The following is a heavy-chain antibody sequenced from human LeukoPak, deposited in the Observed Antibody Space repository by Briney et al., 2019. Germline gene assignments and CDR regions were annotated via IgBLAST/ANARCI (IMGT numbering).Heavy chain of an antibody. Sequence: GGSLRLSCAASGXXFSSYAMSWVRQAPXXXXXXXSAISGSGGSTYYADSVKGRFTISRDNSKNTLYLQMNSLRAEDTAVYYCAKRIAVAGSDWYFDLWGRGTLVTVSS. D-gene: IGHD6-19*01. J-gene: IGHJ2*01. V-gene: IGHV3-23*01. CDR3: AKRIAVAGSDWYFDL. CDR2: ISGSGGST. CDR1: GXXFSSYA.